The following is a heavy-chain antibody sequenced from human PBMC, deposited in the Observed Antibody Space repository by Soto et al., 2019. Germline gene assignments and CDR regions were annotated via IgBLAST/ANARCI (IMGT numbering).Heavy chain of an antibody. CDR2: MNPNSGNT. J-gene: IGHJ4*02. CDR3: GRGTRTAADY. V-gene: IGHV1-8*01. CDR1: GYIFTSYD. Sequence: QVQLVQSGAEVKKPGASVKVSCKASGYIFTSYDINWVRQATGQGLEWMGWMNPNSGNTGYAQKFQGRVTMARNTSKSKAYIELSSLRSEDAAVYYCGRGTRTAADYWGQGTLVTVSS.